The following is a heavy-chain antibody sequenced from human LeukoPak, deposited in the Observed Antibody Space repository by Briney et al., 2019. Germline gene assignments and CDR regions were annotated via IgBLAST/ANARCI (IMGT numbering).Heavy chain of an antibody. V-gene: IGHV3-15*01. CDR1: GFTFSNAW. CDR3: TTDLPHYYDSSGYYFDY. CDR2: IKSKTDGGTT. J-gene: IGHJ4*02. Sequence: GGSLRLSCAASGFTFSNAWMSWVRQAPGKGLEWVGRIKSKTDGGTTDYAAPVKGRFTISRDDSKNTLYLQMNSLKTEDTAVYYCTTDLPHYYDSSGYYFDYWGQGTLVTVSS. D-gene: IGHD3-22*01.